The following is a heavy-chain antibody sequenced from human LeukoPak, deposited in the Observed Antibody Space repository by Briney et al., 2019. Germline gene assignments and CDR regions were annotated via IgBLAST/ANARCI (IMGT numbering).Heavy chain of an antibody. V-gene: IGHV3-23*01. Sequence: PGGSLRLSCAASGFTFSSYAMSWVRQAPGKGLEWVSAISGSGGSTYYADSVKGRFTISRDNSKNTLYLQMNSLRAEDTAVYYCAKGIGCYYDSSGYYEPDYWGQGTLVTVSS. CDR1: GFTFSSYA. J-gene: IGHJ4*02. CDR2: ISGSGGST. CDR3: AKGIGCYYDSSGYYEPDY. D-gene: IGHD3-22*01.